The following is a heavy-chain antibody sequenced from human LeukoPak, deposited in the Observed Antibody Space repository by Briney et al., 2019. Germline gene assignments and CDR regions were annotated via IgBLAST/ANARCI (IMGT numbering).Heavy chain of an antibody. CDR2: IDGGGGRT. CDR1: GFAFSRYA. CDR3: ARDQDDGDYYYGMDV. Sequence: GGSLRLSRTASGFAFSRYAMSWVRQTPGVGLEWVSAIDGGGGRTWHADSVRGRFTISRDNSMNTLFMQMNSLRAEDTAVYYCARDQDDGDYYYGMDVWGQGTTVTVSS. V-gene: IGHV3-23*01. J-gene: IGHJ6*02. D-gene: IGHD3-16*01.